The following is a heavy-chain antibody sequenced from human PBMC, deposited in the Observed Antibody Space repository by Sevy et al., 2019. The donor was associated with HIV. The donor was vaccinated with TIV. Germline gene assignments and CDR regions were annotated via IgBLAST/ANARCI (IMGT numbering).Heavy chain of an antibody. J-gene: IGHJ5*02. CDR3: ARSGDDSSGFYYWWFDP. CDR2: INWNGGSI. CDR1: GFRFEDYG. V-gene: IGHV3-20*01. D-gene: IGHD3-22*01. Sequence: GGSLRLSCAASGFRFEDYGMSWVRQAPGKGLEWVSGINWNGGSISYADSVKGRFTISRDNAKNSLYLQMNSLRAEDTAFYHYARSGDDSSGFYYWWFDPWGQGTLVTVSS.